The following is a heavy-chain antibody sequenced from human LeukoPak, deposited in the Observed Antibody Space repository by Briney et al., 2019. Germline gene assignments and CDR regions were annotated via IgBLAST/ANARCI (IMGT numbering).Heavy chain of an antibody. CDR1: GFTFSNTW. D-gene: IGHD3-16*01. CDR3: AGGGHWFDP. Sequence: GGSLRLSCAASGFTFSNTWMSWVRQAPGKGLEWVGRIKSKTDGGTTDDAAPVKGRFTISRDDSKNTLYLQMNNLKIEDTAVYYCAGGGHWFDPWGQGTLVTVAS. CDR2: IKSKTDGGTT. J-gene: IGHJ5*02. V-gene: IGHV3-15*01.